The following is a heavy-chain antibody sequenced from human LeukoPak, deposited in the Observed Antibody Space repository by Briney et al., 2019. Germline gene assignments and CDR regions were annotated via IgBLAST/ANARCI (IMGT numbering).Heavy chain of an antibody. J-gene: IGHJ4*02. CDR2: IYYSGST. Sequence: SSETLSLTCTVSGGSISSYYWSWIRQPPGKGLEWIGYIYYSGSTNYNPSLKSRVTISVDTSKNQFSLKLSSVTAADTAVYYCARSAPRGYHDFWSGLEYFDYWGQGTLVTVSS. CDR3: ARSAPRGYHDFWSGLEYFDY. CDR1: GGSISSYY. D-gene: IGHD3-3*01. V-gene: IGHV4-59*01.